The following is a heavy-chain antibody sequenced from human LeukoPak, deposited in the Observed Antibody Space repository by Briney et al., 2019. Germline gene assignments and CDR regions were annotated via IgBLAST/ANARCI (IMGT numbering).Heavy chain of an antibody. CDR3: ARDGDLAPAVPFDC. D-gene: IGHD6-25*01. J-gene: IGHJ4*02. Sequence: GGSLRLSCAASGFTFSSYEMNWVRQAPGKGLEWISFISSSGGTTYYADSVKGRFTISRDNAKNSLYLQMNSLRAEDTAVYYCARDGDLAPAVPFDCWGQGTLVTASS. V-gene: IGHV3-48*03. CDR1: GFTFSSYE. CDR2: ISSSGGTT.